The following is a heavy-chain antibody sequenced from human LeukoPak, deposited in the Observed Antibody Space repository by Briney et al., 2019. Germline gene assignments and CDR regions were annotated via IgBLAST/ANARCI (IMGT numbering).Heavy chain of an antibody. CDR1: GFTVSSNY. D-gene: IGHD3-10*01. V-gene: IGHV3-53*05. Sequence: PGGSLRLSCAASGFTVSSNYMSWVRQAPGKGLEWVSVIYSGGSTYYADSVKGRFTISRDNSKNTLYLQMNSLRPDDTAVYYCAKDYSKTSYYGSGTYYRPNWFDPWGQGTLVTVSS. J-gene: IGHJ5*02. CDR3: AKDYSKTSYYGSGTYYRPNWFDP. CDR2: IYSGGST.